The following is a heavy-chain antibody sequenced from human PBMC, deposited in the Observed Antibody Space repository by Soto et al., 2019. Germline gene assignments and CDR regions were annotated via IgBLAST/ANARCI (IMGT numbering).Heavy chain of an antibody. Sequence: EVQLAVSGGGLVQPGGSLRLSCAASGFTFSSYSMNLVRQAPGKGLEWVSYISSSSSTIYSADFVKGRFTISRDNAKKLLYVQMIFVRDVVTALSYCARIVGGGIHVMHW. CDR2: ISSSSSTI. D-gene: IGHD5-18*01. CDR3: ARIVGGGIHVMH. V-gene: IGHV3-48*02. CDR1: GFTFSSYS. J-gene: IGHJ1*01.